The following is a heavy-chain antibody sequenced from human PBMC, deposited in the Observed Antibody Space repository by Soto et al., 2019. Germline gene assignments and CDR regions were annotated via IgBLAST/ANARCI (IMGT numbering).Heavy chain of an antibody. CDR2: ISSNGGST. J-gene: IGHJ3*02. CDR1: GFTFSSYA. D-gene: IGHD6-13*01. V-gene: IGHV3-64D*09. CDR3: VKDSRTGIAAAGVAFDI. Sequence: GGSLRLSCSASGFTFSSYAMHWVRQAPGKGLEYVSAISSNGGSTYYADSVMGRFTISRDNSKNTLYLQMSSLRAEDTAVYYCVKDSRTGIAAAGVAFDIWGQGTMVTVSS.